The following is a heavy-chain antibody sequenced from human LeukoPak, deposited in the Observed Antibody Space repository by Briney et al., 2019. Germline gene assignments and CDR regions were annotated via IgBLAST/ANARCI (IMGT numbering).Heavy chain of an antibody. V-gene: IGHV3-74*01. Sequence: GGSLRLSCAASEFTFSSYWMHWVRQVPGKGLVWVSRINSDGSSTSYADSVKGRFTISRDDAKNSLYLQMNSLRAEDTAVYYCARDDGYHYGFDYWGQGTRVTVSS. D-gene: IGHD5-18*01. CDR1: EFTFSSYW. CDR3: ARDDGYHYGFDY. CDR2: INSDGSST. J-gene: IGHJ4*02.